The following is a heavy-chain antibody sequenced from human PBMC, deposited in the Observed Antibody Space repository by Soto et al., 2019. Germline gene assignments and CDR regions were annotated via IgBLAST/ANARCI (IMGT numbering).Heavy chain of an antibody. D-gene: IGHD6-19*01. J-gene: IGHJ4*02. CDR1: GGSFNGYY. CDR3: ARGQEQWPLRPWDY. CDR2: INHSGST. V-gene: IGHV4-34*01. Sequence: QVQLQQWGPGLLKPSETLSLTCDVYGGSFNGYYWSWIRQPPGKGLEWIGVINHSGSTNYNPSLKSRVTVSVDTSKNQFSLKLTSVTAADTAVYYCARGQEQWPLRPWDYWGQGTLVTVSS.